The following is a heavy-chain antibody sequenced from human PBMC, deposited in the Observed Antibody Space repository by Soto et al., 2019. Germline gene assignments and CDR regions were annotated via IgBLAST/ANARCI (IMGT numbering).Heavy chain of an antibody. D-gene: IGHD5-18*01. CDR2: INHSGST. Sequence: SETLSLTCAVYGGSFSGYYWSWIRRPPGKGLEWIGEINHSGSTNYNPSLKSRVTISVDTSKNQFSLKLSSVTAADTAVYYCAGATAMGRYYYHGMDVWGQGTTVTVSS. CDR3: AGATAMGRYYYHGMDV. V-gene: IGHV4-34*01. J-gene: IGHJ6*02. CDR1: GGSFSGYY.